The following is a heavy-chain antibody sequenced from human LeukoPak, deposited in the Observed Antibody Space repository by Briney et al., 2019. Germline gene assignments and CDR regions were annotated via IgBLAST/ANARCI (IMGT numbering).Heavy chain of an antibody. Sequence: GGSLRLSCAASGFTFSDYYMSWIRQAPGKGLEWVSYISSSSYTNYADSVKGRFTISRDNAKNSLYLQMNSLRAEGTAVYYCARARLGAYGDYVYYFDYWGQGTLVTVSS. CDR3: ARARLGAYGDYVYYFDY. J-gene: IGHJ4*02. V-gene: IGHV3-11*06. CDR1: GFTFSDYY. D-gene: IGHD4-17*01. CDR2: ISSSSYT.